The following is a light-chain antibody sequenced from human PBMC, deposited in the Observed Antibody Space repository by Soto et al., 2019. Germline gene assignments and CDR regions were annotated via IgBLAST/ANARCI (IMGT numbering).Light chain of an antibody. Sequence: QSVQTQPPSASGTPGQRVTISCSGGSSNIGTNTVNWYQHLPGTAPKLLIFADVQRPSGVPDRFSGSKSGTSASLAISGLQSEDEADYYCGAWDDSLNGYVFGTGTKVTVL. CDR3: GAWDDSLNGYV. CDR1: SSNIGTNT. CDR2: ADV. V-gene: IGLV1-44*01. J-gene: IGLJ1*01.